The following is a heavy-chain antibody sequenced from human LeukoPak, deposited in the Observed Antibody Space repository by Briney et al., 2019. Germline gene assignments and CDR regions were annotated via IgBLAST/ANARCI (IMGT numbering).Heavy chain of an antibody. CDR3: ARAPYYDYVWGSYRYTVTKPFDY. CDR2: ISAYNGNT. V-gene: IGHV1-18*01. J-gene: IGHJ4*02. Sequence: ASVKVSCKASGYTFTSYGISWVRQAPGQGLEWMGWISAYNGNTNYAQKLQGRVTMTTDTSTSTAYMELRSLRSDDTAVYYCARAPYYDYVWGSYRYTVTKPFDYWGQGTLVTVSS. D-gene: IGHD3-16*02. CDR1: GYTFTSYG.